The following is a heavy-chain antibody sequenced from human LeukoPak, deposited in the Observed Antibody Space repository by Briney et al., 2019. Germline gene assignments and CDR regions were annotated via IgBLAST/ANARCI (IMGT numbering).Heavy chain of an antibody. CDR2: IIPIFGTA. Sequence: SVKVSCKASGGTFSSYAISWVRQAPGQGLEWMGGIIPIFGTANYAQKFQGRVTITADKSTSTAYMELSSLRSEDTAVYYCAKNYDILTGYYTPFDYWGQGTLVTVSS. D-gene: IGHD3-9*01. CDR3: AKNYDILTGYYTPFDY. V-gene: IGHV1-69*06. J-gene: IGHJ4*02. CDR1: GGTFSSYA.